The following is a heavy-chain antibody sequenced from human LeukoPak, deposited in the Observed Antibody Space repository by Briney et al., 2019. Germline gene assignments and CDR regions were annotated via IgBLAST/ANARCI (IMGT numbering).Heavy chain of an antibody. CDR1: GFTFSSYS. CDR3: ARSGVAARLSECYFDY. D-gene: IGHD6-6*01. V-gene: IGHV3-48*01. CDR2: ISSSSSTI. Sequence: GGSLRLSCAASGFTFSSYSMSWVRQAPGKGLEWVSYISSSSSTIYYADSVKGRFTISRDNAKNSLYLQMNSLRAEDTAGYYCARSGVAARLSECYFDYWGQGTLVTVSS. J-gene: IGHJ4*02.